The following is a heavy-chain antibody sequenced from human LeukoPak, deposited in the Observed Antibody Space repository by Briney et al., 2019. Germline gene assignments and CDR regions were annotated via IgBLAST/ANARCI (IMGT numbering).Heavy chain of an antibody. CDR1: GGSISRYY. D-gene: IGHD2-15*01. Sequence: PSETLSLTCTVSGGSISRYYWSWIRQPPGKGLGWIGYIYSSENTYYNPSLNSRVTISVDTSKNQFSLKLSSVTAADTAVYYCAREVRFTGDTCYRWFDPWGQGTLVTVSS. CDR3: AREVRFTGDTCYRWFDP. J-gene: IGHJ5*02. CDR2: IYSSENT. V-gene: IGHV4-59*01.